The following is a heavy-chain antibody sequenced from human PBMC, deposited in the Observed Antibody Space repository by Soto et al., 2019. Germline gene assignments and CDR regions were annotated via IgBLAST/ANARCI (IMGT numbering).Heavy chain of an antibody. CDR1: GFTFSDSA. CDR2: IRGETNSYAT. D-gene: IGHD6-19*01. J-gene: IGHJ4*02. CDR3: TSAAVASY. V-gene: IGHV3-73*02. Sequence: EVQLVESGGGLVQPGVSLKGSCAASGFTFSDSAMHWVRQASGKGLEWVGRIRGETNSYATTYAASLKGRFTISRDDSQSTTYLQMNSLKAEDTAVYYCTSAAVASYWGQGTLVTVSS.